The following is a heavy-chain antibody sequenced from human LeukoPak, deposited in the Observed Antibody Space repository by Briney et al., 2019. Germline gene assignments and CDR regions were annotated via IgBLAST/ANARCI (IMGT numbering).Heavy chain of an antibody. Sequence: TGGSLRLSCAASGFTVSSNYMSWVRQAPGKGLEWVSVIYSGGSTYYADSVKGRFTISRDNSKNTLYLQMDSLRVEDTAVYYCARHYGNYRRHPFDYWGLGTLVTVSS. D-gene: IGHD4-17*01. CDR1: GFTVSSNY. V-gene: IGHV3-66*04. J-gene: IGHJ4*02. CDR2: IYSGGST. CDR3: ARHYGNYRRHPFDY.